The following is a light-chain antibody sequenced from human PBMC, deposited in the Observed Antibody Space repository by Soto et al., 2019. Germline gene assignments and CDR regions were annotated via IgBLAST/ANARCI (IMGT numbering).Light chain of an antibody. CDR2: GAS. CDR3: QQYVNLPVT. CDR1: QRVNSSY. J-gene: IGKJ2*01. Sequence: EIVLTQSPDTLYLSPGEGATLSCRASQRVNSSYLAWYQQKPGQAPRLLISGASDRATAVPARVSGSGYGTDFTLTISRLEPEDFAVYYCQQYVNLPVTFGQGTKLQIK. V-gene: IGKV3-20*01.